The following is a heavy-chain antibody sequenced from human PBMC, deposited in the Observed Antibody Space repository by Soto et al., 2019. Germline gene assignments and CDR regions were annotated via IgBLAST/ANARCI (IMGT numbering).Heavy chain of an antibody. CDR2: IYHSGST. CDR1: GGSFSGYY. J-gene: IGHJ4*02. D-gene: IGHD1-26*01. V-gene: IGHV4-34*01. Sequence: SETLSLTCAVYGGSFSGYYWSWIRQSPGKGLEWIGDIYHSGSTNYNPSLKSRVTISVDKSKNQFSLKLSSVTAADTAVYYCARRYGSAIDYWGQGTLVTVS. CDR3: ARRYGSAIDY.